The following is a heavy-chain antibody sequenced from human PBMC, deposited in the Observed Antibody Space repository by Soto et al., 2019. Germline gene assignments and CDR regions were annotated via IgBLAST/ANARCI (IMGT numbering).Heavy chain of an antibody. D-gene: IGHD1-26*01. J-gene: IGHJ6*02. V-gene: IGHV3-23*01. CDR2: ISGTRGRT. CDR3: AKGDWEKAA. Sequence: VQLLESGGGSVQPGESLRLSCAASGFIFSAYAMSWVRQAPGKGLEWVSFISGTRGRTYYADSVKDRFTISRDNSKNTLYLQMNSLRAEDTAVYYCAKGDWEKAAWGQGTTVTVSS. CDR1: GFIFSAYA.